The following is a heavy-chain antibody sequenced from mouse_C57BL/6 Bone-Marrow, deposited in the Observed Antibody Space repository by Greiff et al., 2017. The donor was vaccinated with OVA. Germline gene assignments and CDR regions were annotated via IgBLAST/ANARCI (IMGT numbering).Heavy chain of an antibody. CDR3: ARSYYYGSSYFDY. CDR1: GYTFTDYY. J-gene: IGHJ2*01. V-gene: IGHV1-19*01. Sequence: VQLQQSGPVLVKPGASVKMSCKASGYTFTDYYMNWVKQSHGKSLEWIGVINPYNGGTSYNQKFKGKATLTVDKSSSTAYMELNSLTSEDSAVYYGARSYYYGSSYFDYWGQGTTLTVSS. D-gene: IGHD1-1*01. CDR2: INPYNGGT.